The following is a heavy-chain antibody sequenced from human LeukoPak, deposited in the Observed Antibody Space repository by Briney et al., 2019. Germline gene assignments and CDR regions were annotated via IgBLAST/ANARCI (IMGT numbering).Heavy chain of an antibody. J-gene: IGHJ6*02. Sequence: GGSLRLSCAASGFTFSSYAMSWVRQAPGKGLEWVSGISGSGGSTYYADSVKGRFTISRDNAKNSLYLQMNSLRAEDTAVYYCARASPYYYVMDVWGQGTTVTVSS. CDR1: GFTFSSYA. CDR2: ISGSGGST. V-gene: IGHV3-23*01. CDR3: ARASPYYYVMDV.